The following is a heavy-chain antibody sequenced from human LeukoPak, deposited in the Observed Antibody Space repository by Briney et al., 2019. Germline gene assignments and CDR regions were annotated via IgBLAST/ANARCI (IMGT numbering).Heavy chain of an antibody. V-gene: IGHV1-46*01. D-gene: IGHD6-13*01. CDR1: GYTFTSYY. J-gene: IGHJ4*02. CDR2: INPSGGST. Sequence: ASVRVSCKASGYTFTSYYMHWVRQAPGQGLEWMGIINPSGGSTSYAQKFQGRVTMTRDMSTSTVYMELSSLRSEDTAVYYCARTHSIAAVVFDYWGQGTLVTVSS. CDR3: ARTHSIAAVVFDY.